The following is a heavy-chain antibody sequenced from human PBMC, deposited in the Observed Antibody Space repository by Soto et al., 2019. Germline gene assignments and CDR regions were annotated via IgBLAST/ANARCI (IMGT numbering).Heavy chain of an antibody. CDR1: GGSISSYY. CDR2: IYYSGST. V-gene: IGHV4-59*08. D-gene: IGHD2-15*01. J-gene: IGHJ5*02. CDR3: ARALGYCSGGSCPGGFDP. Sequence: SETLSLTCTVSGGSISSYYWSWIRQPPGKGLEWIGYIYYSGSTNYNPSLKSRVTISVDTSKNQFSLKLSSVTAADTAVYYCARALGYCSGGSCPGGFDPWGQGTLVTVSS.